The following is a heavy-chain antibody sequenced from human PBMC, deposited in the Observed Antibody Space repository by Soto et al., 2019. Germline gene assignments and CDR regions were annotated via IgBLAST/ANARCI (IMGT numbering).Heavy chain of an antibody. Sequence: GGSLRLSCAASGFTFSTYSMNWVRQAPGKGLEWLSYISSTSSTIHYADSVKGRFTISRDNAKNSLYLQMNSLGAEDTAVYYCAREQNTRYFLDYWGQGSLVTVSS. J-gene: IGHJ4*02. V-gene: IGHV3-48*01. CDR2: ISSTSSTI. CDR3: AREQNTRYFLDY. CDR1: GFTFSTYS.